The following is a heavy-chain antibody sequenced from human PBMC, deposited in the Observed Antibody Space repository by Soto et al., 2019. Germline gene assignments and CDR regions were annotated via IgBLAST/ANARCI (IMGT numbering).Heavy chain of an antibody. J-gene: IGHJ5*02. Sequence: PGGSLRLSCAASGFTVSSNYMSWVRQAPGKGLEWVSVSYSGGSTYYADSVKGRFTISRDNSKNTLYLQMNSLRAEDTAVYYCAKVQITYYYDGSGYYPGWFDPWGQGTLVTVSS. V-gene: IGHV3-53*01. D-gene: IGHD3-22*01. CDR1: GFTVSSNY. CDR2: SYSGGST. CDR3: AKVQITYYYDGSGYYPGWFDP.